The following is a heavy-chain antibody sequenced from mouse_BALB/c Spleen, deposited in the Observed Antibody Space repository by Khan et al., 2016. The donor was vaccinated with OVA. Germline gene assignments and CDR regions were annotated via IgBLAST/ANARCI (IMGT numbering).Heavy chain of an antibody. Sequence: EVELVESGGGLVQPGGSRKLSCAASGFTFSDYGMAWVRQAPGKGPEGVAFISDLAYTIYYADTVTGRFTISRENAKKILYLEMSSLRSEDTAMYYCVRGGGTAPFAYWGLGTLVTVSA. CDR1: GFTFSDYG. V-gene: IGHV5-15*02. J-gene: IGHJ3*01. D-gene: IGHD1-2*01. CDR3: VRGGGTAPFAY. CDR2: ISDLAYTI.